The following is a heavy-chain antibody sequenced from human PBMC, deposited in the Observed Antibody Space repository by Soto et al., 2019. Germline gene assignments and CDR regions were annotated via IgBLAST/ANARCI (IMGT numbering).Heavy chain of an antibody. V-gene: IGHV1-46*01. CDR3: ARTRRRPAGAFDI. D-gene: IGHD6-6*01. CDR2: INPSGGST. CDR1: GYTFTSYY. J-gene: IGHJ3*02. Sequence: ASLKVSCKASGYTFTSYYMHWVRQAPGQGLEWMGIINPSGGSTSYAQKFQGRVTMTRDTSTSTVYMELSSLRSEDTAVYYCARTRRRPAGAFDIWGQGTMVTVSS.